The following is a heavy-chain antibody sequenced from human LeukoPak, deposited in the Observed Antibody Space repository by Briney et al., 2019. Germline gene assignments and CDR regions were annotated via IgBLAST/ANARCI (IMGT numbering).Heavy chain of an antibody. CDR1: GFTFSSYW. J-gene: IGHJ4*02. V-gene: IGHV3-7*01. CDR2: IKQDGSEK. Sequence: GGSLRLSCAASGFTFSSYWMSWVRQAPGKGLEWVGNIKQDGSEKYYVDAVNGRFTISSDNAKNSLYLQMNSLGADDTALYYCARNFAGLLDYWGQGTLVTVSS. CDR3: ARNFAGLLDY. D-gene: IGHD3-9*01.